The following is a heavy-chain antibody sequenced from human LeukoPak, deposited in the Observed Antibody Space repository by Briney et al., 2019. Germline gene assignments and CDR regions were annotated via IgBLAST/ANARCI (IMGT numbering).Heavy chain of an antibody. Sequence: PGGSLRLSCAASGFTFSSYGMHWVRQAPGKGLEWVAVISYDGSNKYYADSVKGRFTISRDNSKNTLYLQMNSLRAEDTAVYYCAKDNGVSSGWYGGYYYGMDVWGQGTTVTVSS. J-gene: IGHJ6*02. V-gene: IGHV3-30*18. CDR1: GFTFSSYG. CDR3: AKDNGVSSGWYGGYYYGMDV. D-gene: IGHD6-19*01. CDR2: ISYDGSNK.